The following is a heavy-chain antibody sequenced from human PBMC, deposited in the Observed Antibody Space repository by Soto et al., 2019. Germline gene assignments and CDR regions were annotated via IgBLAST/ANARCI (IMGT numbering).Heavy chain of an antibody. J-gene: IGHJ4*02. D-gene: IGHD2-21*02. CDR2: IHHDGST. CDR1: GGSSSSHS. V-gene: IGHV4-34*01. CDR3: ATYDVGTIIQDY. Sequence: SETLSLTCAISGGSSSSHSKSWVRQPPGKGLEWIGEIHHDGSTNYNPSLKSRVTISENTSKNHFSLELSSVTAADTAVYYCATYDVGTIIQDYWGQGTMVTVSS.